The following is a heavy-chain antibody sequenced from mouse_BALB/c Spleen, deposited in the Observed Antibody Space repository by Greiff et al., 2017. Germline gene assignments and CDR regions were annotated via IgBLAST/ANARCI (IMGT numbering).Heavy chain of an antibody. V-gene: IGHV10-1*02. CDR3: VRHGLRRAMDY. J-gene: IGHJ4*01. Sequence: EVQLVESGGGLVQPKGSLKLSCAASGFTFNTYAMNWVRQAPGKGLEWVARIRSKSNNYATYYADSVKDRFTISRDDSQSMLYLQMNNLKTEDTAMYYCVRHGLRRAMDYWGQGTSVTVSS. D-gene: IGHD1-1*01. CDR2: IRSKSNNYAT. CDR1: GFTFNTYA.